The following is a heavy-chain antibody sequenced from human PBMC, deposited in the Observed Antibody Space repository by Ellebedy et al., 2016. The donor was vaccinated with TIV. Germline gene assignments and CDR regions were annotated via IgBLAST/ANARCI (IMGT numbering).Heavy chain of an antibody. CDR3: ARGLSDYGDFKLDS. Sequence: GESLKISCAASGFIFSTYWMNWIRQAPGKRLEWGANIKQDGSDENYVDSGKGRFTISRDNGKNSLYLQMSSVSAEDTALYYCARGLSDYGDFKLDSWGQGTLVTVSS. J-gene: IGHJ4*02. D-gene: IGHD4-17*01. CDR2: IKQDGSDE. CDR1: GFIFSTYW. V-gene: IGHV3-7*03.